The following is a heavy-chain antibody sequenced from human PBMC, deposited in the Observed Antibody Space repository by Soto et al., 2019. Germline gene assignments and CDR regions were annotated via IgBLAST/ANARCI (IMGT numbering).Heavy chain of an antibody. CDR1: RVAFSKFI. CDR2: IIPIFGTA. J-gene: IGHJ6*02. Sequence: QAQLEQSGGEVKKPGSSVKVSCKASRVAFSKFIVTWVRQAPGLGLEWVGGIIPIFGTANYAQKFQGRVTITADESTSTSDMEVNNLRSEDTAVYYGAKVRYSSPMGYYYGMDVWGQGTTVTVSS. D-gene: IGHD6-19*01. CDR3: AKVRYSSPMGYYYGMDV. V-gene: IGHV1-69*01.